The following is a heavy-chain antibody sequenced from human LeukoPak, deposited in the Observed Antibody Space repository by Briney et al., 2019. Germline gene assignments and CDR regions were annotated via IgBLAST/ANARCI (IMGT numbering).Heavy chain of an antibody. CDR3: ARDSSGWYEGAFDI. CDR2: IYYSGST. J-gene: IGHJ3*02. D-gene: IGHD6-19*01. Sequence: SETLSLTCTVSGGSISSYYWSWIRQPPGKGLEWIGYIYYSGSTNYNPSLKSRDTISVDTSKNQFSLKLSSVTAADTAVYYCARDSSGWYEGAFDIWGQGTMVTVSS. V-gene: IGHV4-59*01. CDR1: GGSISSYY.